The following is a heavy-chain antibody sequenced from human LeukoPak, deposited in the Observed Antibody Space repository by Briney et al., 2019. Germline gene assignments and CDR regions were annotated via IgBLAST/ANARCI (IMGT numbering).Heavy chain of an antibody. V-gene: IGHV1-24*01. CDR2: FDPEDGET. Sequence: GASVKVSCKVSGSTLTELSTHWVRQAPGKGLEWMGGFDPEDGETFYAQDFQGRVIMTEDTSTDTAYMELSSLRSEDTAVYYCARLSPLTGAYYYMDVWGKGTTVTVSS. D-gene: IGHD7-27*01. CDR3: ARLSPLTGAYYYMDV. CDR1: GSTLTELS. J-gene: IGHJ6*03.